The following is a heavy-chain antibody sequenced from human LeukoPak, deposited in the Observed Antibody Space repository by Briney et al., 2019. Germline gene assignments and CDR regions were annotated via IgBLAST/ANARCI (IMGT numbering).Heavy chain of an antibody. V-gene: IGHV6-1*01. CDR2: TYYRSKWYN. Sequence: SQTLSLTCATSGDSVSSNSAAWNWIRQSPSRGLEWLGRTYYRSKWYNDYAVSVKSRITINPDTSKNQFSLQLNSVTPEDTAVYYCARDQGRTTVTTLDYWGQGTLVTVSS. CDR1: GDSVSSNSAA. CDR3: ARDQGRTTVTTLDY. D-gene: IGHD4-17*01. J-gene: IGHJ4*02.